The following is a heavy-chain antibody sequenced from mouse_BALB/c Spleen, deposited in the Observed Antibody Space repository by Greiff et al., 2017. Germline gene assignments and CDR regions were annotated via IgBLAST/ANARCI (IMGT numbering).Heavy chain of an antibody. V-gene: IGHV14-1*02. D-gene: IGHD1-1*01. J-gene: IGHJ2*01. CDR2: IDPENGNT. Sequence: VQLQQSGAELVRPGAFVKLSCKASGFNIKDYYMHWVKQRPEQGLEWIGWIDPENGNTIYDPKFQGKASITADTSSNTAYLQLSSQTSEDTAVYYCASTTVVALRGYYFDYWGQGTTLTVSS. CDR3: ASTTVVALRGYYFDY. CDR1: GFNIKDYY.